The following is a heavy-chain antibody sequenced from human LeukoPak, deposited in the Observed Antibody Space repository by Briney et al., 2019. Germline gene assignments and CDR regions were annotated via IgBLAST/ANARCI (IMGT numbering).Heavy chain of an antibody. J-gene: IGHJ6*03. V-gene: IGHV3-48*01. CDR3: ARSDMDV. CDR1: GFSFRTYS. Sequence: GGSLRLSCAASGFSFRTYSMNWVRQAPGKGLEWVSYISGSSTSIYYADSVKGRFTISRDNAKNSLYLQMNSLRAEDTAVYYCARSDMDVWGKGTTVTVSS. CDR2: ISGSSTSI.